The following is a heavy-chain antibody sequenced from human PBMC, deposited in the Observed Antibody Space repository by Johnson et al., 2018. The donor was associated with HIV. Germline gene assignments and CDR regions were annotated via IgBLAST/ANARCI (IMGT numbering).Heavy chain of an antibody. CDR2: ISGGST. CDR1: GFTVSSNE. V-gene: IGHV3-38-3*01. Sequence: VQLVESGGGLVQPGGSLRLSCAASGFTVSSNEMSWVRQAPGKGLEWVSSISGGSTYYADSRKGRFTISRDNSKNTLYLQMHSLRPEDTALYYCARDPPYGGNKGFDAFDIGGQGTMVTVSS. J-gene: IGHJ3*02. D-gene: IGHD4-23*01. CDR3: ARDPPYGGNKGFDAFDI.